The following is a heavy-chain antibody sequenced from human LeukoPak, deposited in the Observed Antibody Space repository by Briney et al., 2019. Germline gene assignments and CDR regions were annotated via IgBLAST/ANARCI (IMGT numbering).Heavy chain of an antibody. J-gene: IGHJ4*02. D-gene: IGHD5-12*01. CDR1: GGSISSYY. CDR2: IYYSGST. V-gene: IGHV4-59*01. CDR3: ARVKSSGYDLYYFDY. Sequence: KPSETLSLTCTVSGGSISSYYWSWIRQPPGKGLEWIGYIYYSGSTNYNPSLKSRVTISVDTSKNQFSLKLSSVTAADTAVYYCARVKSSGYDLYYFDYWGQGTLVTVSS.